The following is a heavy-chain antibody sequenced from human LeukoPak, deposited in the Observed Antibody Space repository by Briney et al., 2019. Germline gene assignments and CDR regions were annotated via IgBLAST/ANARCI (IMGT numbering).Heavy chain of an antibody. CDR3: AKDVIHWSFDH. D-gene: IGHD2-8*02. V-gene: IGHV3-23*01. J-gene: IGHJ4*02. CDR2: IGNGGTT. CDR1: GFTFSSFA. Sequence: PGGSLRLSCAASGFTFSSFAVSWVRQAPGKGLEWVSSIGNGGTTYYAGSVKGRFTISRDNSKNTLYLQVNSLRVKDTAVYYCAKDVIHWSFDHWGQGTLVTVSS.